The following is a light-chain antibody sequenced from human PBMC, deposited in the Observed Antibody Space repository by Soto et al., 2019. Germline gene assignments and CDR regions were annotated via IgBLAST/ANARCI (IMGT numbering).Light chain of an antibody. V-gene: IGKV3-20*01. Sequence: ETVLTQSPGTLSLSPGERASLSCRASQSISVRYVAWYQQKPRQAPRLLNYAASSRATGIPGMFSGSGSGTDFILTISRLEPEDFAVYYCQQYGCSPLTFGGGTKVEIK. CDR3: QQYGCSPLT. CDR2: AAS. J-gene: IGKJ4*01. CDR1: QSISVRY.